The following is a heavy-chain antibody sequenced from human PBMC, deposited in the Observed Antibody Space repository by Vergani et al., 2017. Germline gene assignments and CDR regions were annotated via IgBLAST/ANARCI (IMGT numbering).Heavy chain of an antibody. CDR1: GGSISSYY. CDR2: IYYSGST. Sequence: QVQLQESGPGLVKPSETLSLTCTVSGGSISSYYWSWIRQPPGKGLEWIGYIYYSGSTNYNPSLKSRFTISVATSKNQFSLKLSSVTAADTAVYYCARAEYYYDSSGYFPYNWFDPWGQGTLVTVSS. CDR3: ARAEYYYDSSGYFPYNWFDP. J-gene: IGHJ5*02. D-gene: IGHD3-22*01. V-gene: IGHV4-59*01.